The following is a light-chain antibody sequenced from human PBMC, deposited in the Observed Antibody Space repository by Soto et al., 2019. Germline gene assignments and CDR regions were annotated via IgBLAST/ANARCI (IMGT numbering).Light chain of an antibody. CDR2: EVS. CDR3: ASFTSRSTQV. J-gene: IGLJ1*01. CDR1: SSDVGAYKY. V-gene: IGLV2-14*01. Sequence: QSVLTQPASVSGSPGQSITISCTGTSSDVGAYKYVSWYQQHPGKAPKLMIHEVSNRPSGVSNRFSGSKSGNTASLTISGLQADDEANYYCASFTSRSTQVFGSGTKVTVL.